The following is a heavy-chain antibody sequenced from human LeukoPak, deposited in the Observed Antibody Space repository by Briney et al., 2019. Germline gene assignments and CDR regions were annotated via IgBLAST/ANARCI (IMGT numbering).Heavy chain of an antibody. CDR1: GFTVSSNE. D-gene: IGHD3-22*01. V-gene: IGHV3-38-3*01. CDR3: AKDYFYDSSGYSYFDY. CDR2: ISGGST. J-gene: IGHJ4*02. Sequence: TGGSLRLSCAASGFTVSSNEMSWVRQAPGKGLEWVSSISGGSTSNSDSRKGRFTITRDNSNNTLHLQMNSLRAEDTAVYYCAKDYFYDSSGYSYFDYWGQGTLVTVSS.